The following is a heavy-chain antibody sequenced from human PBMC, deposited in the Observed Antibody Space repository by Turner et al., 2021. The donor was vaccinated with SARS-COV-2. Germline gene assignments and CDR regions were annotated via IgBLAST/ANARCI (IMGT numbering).Heavy chain of an antibody. CDR2: INSGSSYI. Sequence: VQLVESGGGLVKPGGSLRLSCAASGFPFSRYSMNWVRQAPEKGLEWVASINSGSSYIYYADSLKGRVTISRDNTKRSLVLQMNSLRVEDTAVYYCTRSRDYYGSGTYYNYDYWGQGTLVTVSS. V-gene: IGHV3-21*02. D-gene: IGHD3-10*01. CDR1: GFPFSRYS. CDR3: TRSRDYYGSGTYYNYDY. J-gene: IGHJ4*02.